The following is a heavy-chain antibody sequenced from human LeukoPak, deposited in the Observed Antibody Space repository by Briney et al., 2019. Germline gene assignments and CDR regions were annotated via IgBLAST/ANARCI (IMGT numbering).Heavy chain of an antibody. V-gene: IGHV3-30*03. CDR1: GFTFSSYG. D-gene: IGHD6-13*01. J-gene: IGHJ4*02. CDR2: ISYDGSNK. CDR3: ARARAGTGDY. Sequence: GRSLRLSCAASGFTFSSYGMHWVRQAPGKGLEWVAVISYDGSNKYYADSVKGRFTISRDNAKNSLYLQMNSLRAEDTAVYYCARARAGTGDYWGQGTLVTVSS.